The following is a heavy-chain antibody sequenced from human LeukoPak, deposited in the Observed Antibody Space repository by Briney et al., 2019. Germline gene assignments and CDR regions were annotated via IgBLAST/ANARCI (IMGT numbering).Heavy chain of an antibody. J-gene: IGHJ3*02. Sequence: PGGSLRLSCAAPGFPFRSYGMHWVRQAPGKGLEWVAVISYDGSNKYYADSVKGRFTISRDNSKSTLYLQMNSLRAEDTAVYYCAKDFRLLWFGEGWDAFDIWGQGTMVTVSS. CDR2: ISYDGSNK. CDR3: AKDFRLLWFGEGWDAFDI. V-gene: IGHV3-30*18. CDR1: GFPFRSYG. D-gene: IGHD3-10*01.